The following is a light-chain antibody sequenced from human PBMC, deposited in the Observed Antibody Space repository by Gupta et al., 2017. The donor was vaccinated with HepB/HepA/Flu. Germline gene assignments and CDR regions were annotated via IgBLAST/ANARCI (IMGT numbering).Light chain of an antibody. CDR2: END. Sequence: SVLPQPSSVSAAPGQKVTISCSGSSSNIGNHYVSWYQPLPGTAPKLLIYENDKRPSGIPDRFSGSKSGTSATLAITGLQTGDEADYYCGTWDSSLSAYVFGTGTKVTVL. J-gene: IGLJ1*01. CDR3: GTWDSSLSAYV. V-gene: IGLV1-51*02. CDR1: SSNIGNHY.